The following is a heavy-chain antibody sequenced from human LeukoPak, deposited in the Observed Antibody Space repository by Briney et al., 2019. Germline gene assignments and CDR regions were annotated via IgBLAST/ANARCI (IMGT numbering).Heavy chain of an antibody. CDR3: AKDPLVSSQEYFDY. D-gene: IGHD2-2*01. CDR1: GFTFTSYA. CDR2: ISGSGGST. V-gene: IGHV3-23*01. Sequence: GGSLRLSCAASGFTFTSYAMSWVRQAPGKRLEWVAVISGSGGSTYYAEFVKGRFTISRDNSKNTLYLQMNSLRAEDTAVYYCAKDPLVSSQEYFDYWGQGTLVTVSS. J-gene: IGHJ4*02.